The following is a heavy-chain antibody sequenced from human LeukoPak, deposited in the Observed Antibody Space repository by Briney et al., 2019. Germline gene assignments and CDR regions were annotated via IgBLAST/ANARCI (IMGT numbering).Heavy chain of an antibody. J-gene: IGHJ5*02. V-gene: IGHV3-21*01. D-gene: IGHD2-2*01. Sequence: GSLRLSCAASGFTLSNYDMNWVRQAPGKGLEWVSSISTSSRYIYYKDSVRGRFTISRDDAKNSLYLEMNSLRAEDTAVYYCARADCSSSTCYLRRSWFDPWGQGTLVTVSS. CDR3: ARADCSSSTCYLRRSWFDP. CDR2: ISTSSRYI. CDR1: GFTLSNYD.